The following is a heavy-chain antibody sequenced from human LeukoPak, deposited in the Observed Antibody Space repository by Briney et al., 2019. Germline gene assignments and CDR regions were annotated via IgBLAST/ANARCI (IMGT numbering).Heavy chain of an antibody. Sequence: PGGSLRLSCTASGFTVSGTHMSWVRQAPGKGLEWVSAMYTGGTTYYADSVQGRFTLSRDPSKNSLYPHMNILRLDDTAVYYCAKDEATSGGGLASWGQGTLVTVSS. J-gene: IGHJ4*02. CDR2: MYTGGTT. CDR1: GFTVSGTH. CDR3: AKDEATSGGGLAS. D-gene: IGHD3-16*01. V-gene: IGHV3-53*01.